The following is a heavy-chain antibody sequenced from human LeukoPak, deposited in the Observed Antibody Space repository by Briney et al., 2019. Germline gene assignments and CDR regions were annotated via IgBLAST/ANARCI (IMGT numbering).Heavy chain of an antibody. V-gene: IGHV3-53*01. Sequence: AGSLRLSCAASGFTVSSNYMSWVRQAPGKGLEWVSVIYSGSSTYYADSVKGRFTISRDNSKNTLYLQMNSLRAEDTAVYYCARRRLPPIFYFDYWGQGTLVTVSS. CDR3: ARRRLPPIFYFDY. CDR1: GFTVSSNY. CDR2: IYSGSST. D-gene: IGHD3-3*01. J-gene: IGHJ4*02.